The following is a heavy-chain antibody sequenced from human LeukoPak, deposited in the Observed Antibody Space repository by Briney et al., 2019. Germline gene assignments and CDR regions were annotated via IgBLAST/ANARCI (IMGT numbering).Heavy chain of an antibody. D-gene: IGHD4-23*01. J-gene: IGHJ4*02. CDR2: INPNSGGR. CDR1: GYTFTDYN. V-gene: IGHV1-2*02. Sequence: GASVKVSCKASGYTFTDYNIHWVRQAPGQGLEWMGWINPNSGGRNYAQKFQGRVTMTRDTSITTAYLELSSLRSDDTAVYYCANLPNSAMNYWGQGTLVTVSS. CDR3: ANLPNSAMNY.